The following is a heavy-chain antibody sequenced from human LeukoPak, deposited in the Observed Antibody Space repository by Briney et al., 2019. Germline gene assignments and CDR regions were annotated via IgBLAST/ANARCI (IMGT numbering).Heavy chain of an antibody. CDR2: IYYSGST. J-gene: IGHJ3*02. CDR1: GGSFSGYY. D-gene: IGHD3-22*01. V-gene: IGHV4-31*11. CDR3: ARHPNDSSGYYYVNAFDI. Sequence: PSETLSLTCAVYGGSFSGYYWSWIRQHPGKGLEWIGYIYYSGSTYYNPSLKSRVTISVDTSKNQFSLKLSSVTAADTAVYYCARHPNDSSGYYYVNAFDIWGQGTMVTVSS.